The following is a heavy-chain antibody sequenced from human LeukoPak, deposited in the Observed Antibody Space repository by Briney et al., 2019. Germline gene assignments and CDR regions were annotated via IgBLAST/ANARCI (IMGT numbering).Heavy chain of an antibody. CDR3: ASPCGGDCSNAFDI. V-gene: IGHV4-30-4*01. Sequence: SQTLSLTCTVSGGSISSGDYYWSWIRQPPGKGLEWIGYIYYSGSTYYNPSLKSRVTISVDTSKNQFSLKLSSVTAADTAVYYCASPCGGDCSNAFDIWGQGTMVTVSS. CDR2: IYYSGST. CDR1: GGSISSGDYY. J-gene: IGHJ3*02. D-gene: IGHD2-21*02.